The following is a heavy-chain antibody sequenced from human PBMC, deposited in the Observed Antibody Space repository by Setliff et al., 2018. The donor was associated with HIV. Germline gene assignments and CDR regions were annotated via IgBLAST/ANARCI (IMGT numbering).Heavy chain of an antibody. D-gene: IGHD3-10*01. CDR3: ARQMPGVRGVIVASIDY. CDR2: IYTSGST. J-gene: IGHJ4*02. Sequence: SETLSLTCTVSGGSISSGSYYWSWIRQPAGKGLEWIGRIYTSGSTKYNPSLKSRVTISVDTSKNYFSLKLSYVTAADTAVYYCARQMPGVRGVIVASIDYWGQGTLVTVSS. CDR1: GGSISSGSYY. V-gene: IGHV4-61*02.